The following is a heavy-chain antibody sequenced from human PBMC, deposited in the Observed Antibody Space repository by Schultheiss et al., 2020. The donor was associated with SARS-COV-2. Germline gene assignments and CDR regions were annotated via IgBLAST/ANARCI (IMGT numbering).Heavy chain of an antibody. CDR2: ISGSGGST. J-gene: IGHJ4*02. CDR1: GFTFSNAW. Sequence: GGSLRLSCAASGFTFSNAWMSWVRQAPGKGLEWVSAISGSGGSTYYADSVKGRFTISRDNSKNTLYLQMNSLRAEDTALYYCAREESDSSGYYSFDYWGQGTLVTVSS. D-gene: IGHD3-22*01. CDR3: AREESDSSGYYSFDY. V-gene: IGHV3-23*01.